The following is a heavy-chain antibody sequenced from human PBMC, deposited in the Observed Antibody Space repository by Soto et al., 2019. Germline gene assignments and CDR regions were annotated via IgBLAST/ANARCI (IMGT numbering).Heavy chain of an antibody. J-gene: IGHJ5*01. CDR1: GGSFSSYY. CDR3: AGSEFSYNCGGLDS. CDR2: IDHSGFT. Sequence: PSETLSLTCAVYGGSFSSYYWTWIRQPPGKGLEWIGEIDHSGFTNYNPPLKRRITISADTSKSQFSLKLASVTAADTAVYYCAGSEFSYNCGGLDSWAEGPLVAVSS. D-gene: IGHD2-21*01. V-gene: IGHV4-34*01.